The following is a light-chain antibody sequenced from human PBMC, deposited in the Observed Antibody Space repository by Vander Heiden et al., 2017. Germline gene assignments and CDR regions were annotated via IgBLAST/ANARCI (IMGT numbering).Light chain of an antibody. V-gene: IGKV4-1*01. CDR3: QQTSTAPLT. CDR2: WAS. Sequence: DIVMTQSPDYLAVSLGERATINCKSSQSVLSSSNNKNYLAWYQQIPGQPPKLLSNWASTRESGVPDRFSGSGSGTDFTLTISSLQAEDVAVYYCQQTSTAPLTFGGGTKVEIK. J-gene: IGKJ4*01. CDR1: QSVLSSSNNKNY.